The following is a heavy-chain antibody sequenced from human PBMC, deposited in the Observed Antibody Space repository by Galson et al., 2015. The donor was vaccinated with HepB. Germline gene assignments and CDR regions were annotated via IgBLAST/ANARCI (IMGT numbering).Heavy chain of an antibody. CDR2: ISAYNGNT. D-gene: IGHD3-3*01. J-gene: IGHJ6*03. CDR3: ARSGRFLEWLPYYYYYYMDV. V-gene: IGHV1-18*01. CDR1: GYTFTSYG. Sequence: SVKVSCKASGYTFTSYGISWVRQAPGQGLEWMGWISAYNGNTNYAQKLQGRVTMTTDTSTSTAYMELRSLRSDDTAVYYCARSGRFLEWLPYYYYYYMDVWGKGTTVTVSS.